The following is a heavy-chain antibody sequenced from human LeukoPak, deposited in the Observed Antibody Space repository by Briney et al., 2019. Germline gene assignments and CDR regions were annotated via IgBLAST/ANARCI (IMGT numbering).Heavy chain of an antibody. CDR1: GGSISSGSYY. CDR3: ARVREQQLVRQYFDL. D-gene: IGHD6-13*01. CDR2: IYTSGST. Sequence: PSETLSLTCTVSGGSISSGSYYWSWIRQPAGKGLEWIGRIYTSGSTNYNPSLKSRVTISVDTSKNQFSLKLSSVTAADTAVYYCARVREQQLVRQYFDLWGRGTLVTVSS. J-gene: IGHJ2*01. V-gene: IGHV4-61*02.